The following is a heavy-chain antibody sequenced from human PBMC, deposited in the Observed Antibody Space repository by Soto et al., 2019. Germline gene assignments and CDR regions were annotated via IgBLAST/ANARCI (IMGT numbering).Heavy chain of an antibody. CDR1: GFTFSGYG. CDR3: AKDPTGGVYYFDY. J-gene: IGHJ4*02. CDR2: IAYDGSSK. D-gene: IGHD2-8*01. V-gene: IGHV3-30*18. Sequence: GGSLRLSCAASGFTFSGYGMHWVRQAPGKGLEWVAFIAYDGSSKYYADSVKGRFTISRDNSRHTLYLQMNSLRAEDSAVYYCAKDPTGGVYYFDYWGQGILVTVSS.